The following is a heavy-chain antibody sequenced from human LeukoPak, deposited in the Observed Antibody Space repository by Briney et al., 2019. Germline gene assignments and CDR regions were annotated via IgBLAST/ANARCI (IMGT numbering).Heavy chain of an antibody. V-gene: IGHV5-10-1*01. CDR3: ARRRADSSGYFYGGFDP. CDR1: GYXFTNYW. CDR2: IDPGDSYT. J-gene: IGHJ5*02. D-gene: IGHD3-22*01. Sequence: GESLKISCNGSGYXFTNYWISWVRLMPGEGLEWMGTIDPGDSYTNYSPSFQGHVTISVDRSITTAYLQWSSLKASDTAIYYCARRRADSSGYFYGGFDPWGQGTLVTVSS.